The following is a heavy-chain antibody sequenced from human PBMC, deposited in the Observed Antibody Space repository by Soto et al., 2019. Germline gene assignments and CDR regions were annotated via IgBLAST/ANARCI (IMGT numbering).Heavy chain of an antibody. CDR1: GFTVSTSV. J-gene: IGHJ6*02. CDR3: AEPGSTELDV. CDR2: ISNDGSKK. V-gene: IGHV3-30*03. Sequence: PWCSLRLFRASCGFTVSTSVMAVFRQAPVKGLEWVAVISNDGSKKYYAASVKGRFTISRDNSKNMLYLQMNSLRAEDTAVYYRAEPGSTELDVWGQALTVTGYS. D-gene: IGHD3-10*01.